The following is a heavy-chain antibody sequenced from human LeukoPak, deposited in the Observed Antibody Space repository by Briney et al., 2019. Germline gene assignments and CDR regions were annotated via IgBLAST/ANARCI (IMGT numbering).Heavy chain of an antibody. V-gene: IGHV4-39*01. J-gene: IGHJ6*03. D-gene: IGHD4-11*01. CDR3: ARHTVPYYYYYMDI. CDR1: GGSISSSSYY. CDR2: IYYSGST. Sequence: SETLSLTCTVSGGSISSSSYYWGWLRQPPGKGLEWIGSIYYSGSTYYNPSLKSRVTISVDTSKNQFSLKLSSVTAADTAVYYCARHTVPYYYYYMDIWGKGTTVTVSS.